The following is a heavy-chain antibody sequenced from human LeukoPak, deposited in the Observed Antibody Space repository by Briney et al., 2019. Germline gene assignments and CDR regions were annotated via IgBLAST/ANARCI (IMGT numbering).Heavy chain of an antibody. CDR3: ARTPDLWFGEKEPSTTPSYGMDV. J-gene: IGHJ6*04. V-gene: IGHV1-46*01. CDR2: INPSGGST. Sequence: GTSVKVSCKASGYTFTSYYMHWVRQAPGQGLEWMGIINPSGGSTSYAQKFQGRVTMTRDTSTSTVYMELSSLRSEDTAVYYCARTPDLWFGEKEPSTTPSYGMDVWGKGTTVTVSS. D-gene: IGHD3-10*01. CDR1: GYTFTSYY.